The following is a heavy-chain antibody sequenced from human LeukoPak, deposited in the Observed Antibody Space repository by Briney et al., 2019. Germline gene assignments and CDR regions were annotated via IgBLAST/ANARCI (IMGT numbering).Heavy chain of an antibody. D-gene: IGHD6-13*01. CDR2: INHSGST. Sequence: PSETLSLTCAVYGGSFSGYYWSWIRQPPGKGLEWIGEINHSGSTNYNPSLKSRVTISVDTSKNQFSLKLSSVTAADTAVYYCARGPSSSWYYYYYMDVWGKGTTVTVSS. CDR3: ARGPSSSWYYYYYMDV. CDR1: GGSFSGYY. V-gene: IGHV4-34*01. J-gene: IGHJ6*03.